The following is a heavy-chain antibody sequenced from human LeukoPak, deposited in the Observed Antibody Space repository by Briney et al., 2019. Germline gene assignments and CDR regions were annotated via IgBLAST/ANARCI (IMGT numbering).Heavy chain of an antibody. CDR2: IKQDGSEK. CDR1: GFTFSSYW. D-gene: IGHD4-11*01. J-gene: IGHJ6*03. V-gene: IGHV3-7*01. CDR3: ARDLTVTKYYYYYYYMDV. Sequence: GGSLRLSCAASGFTFSSYWMSWVRQAPGKGLERVANIKQDGSEKYYVDSVKGRFTISRDNAKNSLYLQMNSLRAEDTAVYYCARDLTVTKYYYYYYYMDVWGKGTTVTVSS.